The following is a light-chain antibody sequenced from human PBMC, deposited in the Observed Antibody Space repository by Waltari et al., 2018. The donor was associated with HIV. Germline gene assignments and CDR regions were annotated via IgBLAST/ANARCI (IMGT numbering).Light chain of an antibody. Sequence: AIRMTQSPSSFSASTGDRVTITCRASQGISSYLAWYQQKPGKAPKLLIYDASNRATGIPARFSGSGSGTDFTLTISSLEPEDFAVYYCQQRSNWPITFGQGTRLEIK. CDR3: QQRSNWPIT. V-gene: IGKV1-8*01. J-gene: IGKJ5*01. CDR2: DAS. CDR1: QGISSY.